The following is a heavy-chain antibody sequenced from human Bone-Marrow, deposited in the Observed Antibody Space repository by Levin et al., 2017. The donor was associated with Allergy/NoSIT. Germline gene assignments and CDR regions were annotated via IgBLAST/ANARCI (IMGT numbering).Heavy chain of an antibody. CDR3: AADYYADYSFDY. V-gene: IGHV3-23*01. Sequence: LSLTCAASGFTFQTYAMNWVRQAPGKGLEWVSTISSSGGHRFYADSVKGRFTISRDESKTTLYLQMNGLRAEDTAIYYCAADYYADYSFDYWGQGTLVTVSS. CDR2: ISSSGGHR. J-gene: IGHJ4*02. CDR1: GFTFQTYA. D-gene: IGHD4-17*01.